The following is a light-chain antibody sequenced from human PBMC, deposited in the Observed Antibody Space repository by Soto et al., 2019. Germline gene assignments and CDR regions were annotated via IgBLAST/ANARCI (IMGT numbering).Light chain of an antibody. CDR3: QQYNSYSWT. J-gene: IGKJ1*01. Sequence: DIQMTQSPSTLSASVGDRVTITCRARQSISSWLAWYQQKRGKAPKVLIYDASRLDSGVPSRFSGGGSGTEFTLTISSLQPDDSATYYCQQYNSYSWTFGQGTKVEIK. CDR1: QSISSW. V-gene: IGKV1-5*01. CDR2: DAS.